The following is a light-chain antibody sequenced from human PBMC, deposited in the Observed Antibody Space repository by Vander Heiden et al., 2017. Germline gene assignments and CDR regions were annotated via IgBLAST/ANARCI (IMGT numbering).Light chain of an antibody. V-gene: IGKV3-20*01. Sequence: DTVLTQSPGTLSLFPGDRATLSCSATQIVTGNYLAWYQQKPGQAPRLLMYGASTRATDIPERFSGSGSGTDFTLTISRLEPEDSALYYCQQYGGFPLTFGGGTKVEIK. J-gene: IGKJ4*01. CDR1: QIVTGNY. CDR3: QQYGGFPLT. CDR2: GAS.